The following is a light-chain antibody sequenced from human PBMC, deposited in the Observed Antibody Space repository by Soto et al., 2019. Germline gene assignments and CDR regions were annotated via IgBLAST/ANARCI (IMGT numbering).Light chain of an antibody. V-gene: IGKV1-39*01. Sequence: DIQMTQSPASLSASVGDRFTICCRASQSIGRNLNWYQQKPGKAPKLLIFTSSSLQSGVPSRFSGSGSGTDFIFTISNLQPEDFATYFCQQSYSTPPTFGQGTKVDIK. CDR1: QSIGRN. CDR3: QQSYSTPPT. J-gene: IGKJ1*01. CDR2: TSS.